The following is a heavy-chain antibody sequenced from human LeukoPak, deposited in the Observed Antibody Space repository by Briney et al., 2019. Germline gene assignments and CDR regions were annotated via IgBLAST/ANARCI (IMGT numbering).Heavy chain of an antibody. D-gene: IGHD5-12*01. J-gene: IGHJ4*02. CDR3: ARAYSPTDYFDY. V-gene: IGHV4-61*02. CDR2: IYSSGAT. Sequence: PSETLSLTCTVSGGSLVSGTVYWSWIRQPAGKGLEWVGRIYSSGATSYNPSLKSRVTISVDTSKNQFSLKLTSVTGADTAVYYCARAYSPTDYFDYWGQGTLVTVSS. CDR1: GGSLVSGTVY.